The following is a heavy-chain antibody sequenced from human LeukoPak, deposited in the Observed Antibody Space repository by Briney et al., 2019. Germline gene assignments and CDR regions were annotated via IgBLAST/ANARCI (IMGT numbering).Heavy chain of an antibody. CDR3: AKDPLSGQLLPRYFQH. V-gene: IGHV3-23*01. D-gene: IGHD2-2*01. CDR2: ITGSGDST. J-gene: IGHJ1*01. Sequence: PGGSLRLSCEGSAFIFSGHWMNWVRQAPGKGLEWVSVITGSGDSTYYADSVKGRFTISRDNSKNTLYLQMNSLRAEDTAVYYCAKDPLSGQLLPRYFQHWGQGTLVTVSS. CDR1: AFIFSGHW.